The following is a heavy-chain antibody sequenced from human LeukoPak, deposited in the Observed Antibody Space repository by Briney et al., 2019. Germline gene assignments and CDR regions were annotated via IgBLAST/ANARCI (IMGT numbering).Heavy chain of an antibody. J-gene: IGHJ4*02. D-gene: IGHD6-19*01. V-gene: IGHV3-21*04. Sequence: GGSLRLSCAASGFTFSSYSMNWVRQAPGKGLEWVSSISSSSSYIYYADSVKGRFTISRDNSKNTLYLQMNSLRAEDTAVYYCAKDRGWYFFDYWGQGTLVTVSS. CDR1: GFTFSSYS. CDR2: ISSSSSYI. CDR3: AKDRGWYFFDY.